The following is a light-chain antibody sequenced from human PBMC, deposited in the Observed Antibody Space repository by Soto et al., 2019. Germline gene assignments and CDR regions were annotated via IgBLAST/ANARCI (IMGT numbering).Light chain of an antibody. J-gene: IGKJ4*01. V-gene: IGKV4-1*01. CDR3: QQYYSVPLT. CDR2: WAS. CDR1: QNVFYSSNNKNY. Sequence: DNVMTQSPDSLAVSLGERATINCKSSQNVFYSSNNKNYLAWYQQKPRQPPKLLIYWASTRESGVPDRFSGSGSGTDFTLTISRLQAEDVAVYYCQQYYSVPLTFGGGTKVEIK.